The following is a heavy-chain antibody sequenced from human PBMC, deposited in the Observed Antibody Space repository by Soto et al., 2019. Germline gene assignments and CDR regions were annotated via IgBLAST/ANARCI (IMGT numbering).Heavy chain of an antibody. D-gene: IGHD1-7*01. J-gene: IGHJ6*02. V-gene: IGHV3-48*03. CDR2: ISSSGSTI. CDR1: GFTFSSYG. CDR3: ARDMRNCNSSYYYYGMGV. Sequence: GGSLRLSCAASGFTFSSYGMDWVRQAPGKGLEWVSYISSSGSTIYYADSVKGRFTISRDSAKNSLYLQMNSLRAEDTAVSYCARDMRNCNSSYYYYGMGVWGQGTRVTVSS.